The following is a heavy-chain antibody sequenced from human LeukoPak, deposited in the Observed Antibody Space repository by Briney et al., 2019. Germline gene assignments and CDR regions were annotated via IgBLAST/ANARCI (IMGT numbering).Heavy chain of an antibody. CDR2: INHSGST. Sequence: PSETLSLTCAVYGGSFSGYYWSWIRQPPGKGLEWIGEINHSGSTNYNPSLKSRVTISVDTSKNQFSLKLSSVTAADTAVYYCEKQHYDILTGYYEDYWGQGTLVTVSS. CDR1: GGSFSGYY. V-gene: IGHV4-34*01. CDR3: EKQHYDILTGYYEDY. J-gene: IGHJ4*02. D-gene: IGHD3-9*01.